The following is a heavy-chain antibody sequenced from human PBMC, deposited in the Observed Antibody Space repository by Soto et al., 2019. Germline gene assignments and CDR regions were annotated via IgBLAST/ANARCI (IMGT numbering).Heavy chain of an antibody. D-gene: IGHD6-13*01. Sequence: SETLSPTCTVSGGSISSGGYYWSWIRQHPGKGLEWIGYIYYSGSTYYNPSLKSRVTISVDTSKNQFSLKLSSVTAADTAVYYCARALIAAAGTPNDWFDPWGQGTLVTVSS. CDR2: IYYSGST. J-gene: IGHJ5*02. CDR3: ARALIAAAGTPNDWFDP. V-gene: IGHV4-31*03. CDR1: GGSISSGGYY.